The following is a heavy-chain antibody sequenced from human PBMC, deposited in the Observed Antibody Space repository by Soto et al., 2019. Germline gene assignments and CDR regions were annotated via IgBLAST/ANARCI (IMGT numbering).Heavy chain of an antibody. CDR2: IYYSGST. Sequence: NPSETLSLTCTVSGGSISSGGYYWSWIRQHPGKGLEWIGYIYYSGSTYYNPSLKSRVTISVDTSKNQFSLKLSSVTAADTAVYYCARERVATMMGARYGMDVWGQGTTVTVS. V-gene: IGHV4-31*03. CDR1: GGSISSGGYY. J-gene: IGHJ6*02. CDR3: ARERVATMMGARYGMDV. D-gene: IGHD5-12*01.